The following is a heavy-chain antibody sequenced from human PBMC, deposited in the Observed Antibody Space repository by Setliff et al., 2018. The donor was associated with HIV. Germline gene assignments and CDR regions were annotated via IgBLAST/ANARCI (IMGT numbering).Heavy chain of an antibody. V-gene: IGHV4-34*01. CDR1: GESFSDYY. CDR2: ITHSGTS. CDR3: ARGRCSGGSCYGRYSYLYIDA. J-gene: IGHJ6*03. D-gene: IGHD2-15*01. Sequence: SETLSLTCAVYGESFSDYYWTWIRQPPGKGLEWIGTITHSGTSNYNPSLKSRVTISVDTSKNQFSLIVNSLTAADTAVYYSARGRCSGGSCYGRYSYLYIDAWGKRTTVTVSS.